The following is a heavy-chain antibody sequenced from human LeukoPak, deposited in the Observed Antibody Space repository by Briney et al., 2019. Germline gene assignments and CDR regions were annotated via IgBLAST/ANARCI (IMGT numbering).Heavy chain of an antibody. Sequence: LGESLKISCKGSGYSFTSYWIGWVRQMPGKGLEWMGIIRPDDSDTRYSPSFQGQVTISADKSTSTAYLQWSSLKASDTAMYYCTRARHGNCYWDHWGQGTLVTVSS. J-gene: IGHJ4*02. CDR2: IRPDDSDT. D-gene: IGHD1-7*01. CDR3: TRARHGNCYWDH. V-gene: IGHV5-51*01. CDR1: GYSFTSYW.